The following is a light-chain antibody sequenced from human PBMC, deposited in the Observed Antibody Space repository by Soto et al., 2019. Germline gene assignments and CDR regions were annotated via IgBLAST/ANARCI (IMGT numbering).Light chain of an antibody. Sequence: DIQMTQSPSSLSASVGDRVTITCRASQSISSYLNWYQQKPGKAPKLLIYAASSLQSGVPSRFSGSGSGTDFTLTISSLQPEDFATYYCQQSSSTPRTFGQGTKVDMK. V-gene: IGKV1-39*01. CDR2: AAS. CDR1: QSISSY. CDR3: QQSSSTPRT. J-gene: IGKJ1*01.